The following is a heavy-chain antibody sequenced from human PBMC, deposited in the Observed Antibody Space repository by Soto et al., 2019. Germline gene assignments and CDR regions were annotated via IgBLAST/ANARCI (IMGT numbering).Heavy chain of an antibody. CDR2: IYYSGST. D-gene: IGHD6-13*01. CDR3: ARSIQYSSSLVWFDP. CDR1: GGSISSYY. V-gene: IGHV4-59*01. Sequence: SETLSLTCTVSGGSISSYYWSWIRQPPGKGLEWIGYIYYSGSTNYNPSLKSRVTISVDTPKNQFSLKLSSVTAADTAVYYCARSIQYSSSLVWFDPWGQGTLVTVSS. J-gene: IGHJ5*02.